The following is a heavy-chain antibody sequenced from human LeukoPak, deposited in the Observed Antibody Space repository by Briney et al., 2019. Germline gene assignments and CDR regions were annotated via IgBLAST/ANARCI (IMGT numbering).Heavy chain of an antibody. J-gene: IGHJ3*02. CDR3: ARPLGCKSAACPTDAFDI. Sequence: SETLSLTCTVSGGSISSSSYYWGWIRQPPGKGLEWIGSIYYSGSTYYNPSLKSRVTISVDTSKNQFSLKLTSVTAADTAVYYCARPLGCKSAACPTDAFDIWGHGTVVTVSS. CDR1: GGSISSSSYY. V-gene: IGHV4-39*01. CDR2: IYYSGST. D-gene: IGHD2/OR15-2a*01.